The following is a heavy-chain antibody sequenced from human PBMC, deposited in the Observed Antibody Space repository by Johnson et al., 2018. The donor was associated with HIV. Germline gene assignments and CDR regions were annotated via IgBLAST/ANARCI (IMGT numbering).Heavy chain of an antibody. CDR3: ASWGVGSSWNHDAFDI. V-gene: IGHV3-30-3*01. D-gene: IGHD6-13*01. Sequence: QMQLVESGGGVVQPGRSPRLSCAASGFTFSSYAMHWVRQAPGKGLEWVAVISYDGSNKYYADSVKGRFTISRDNSKNTLYLQMNSLRAEDTVVYYCASWGVGSSWNHDAFDIWGQGTMVTVSS. J-gene: IGHJ3*02. CDR1: GFTFSSYA. CDR2: ISYDGSNK.